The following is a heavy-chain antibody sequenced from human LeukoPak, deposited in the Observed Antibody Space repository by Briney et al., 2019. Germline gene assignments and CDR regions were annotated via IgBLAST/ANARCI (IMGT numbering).Heavy chain of an antibody. Sequence: SVKVSCKASGGTFTSYTISWVRQAPGQGLEWMGRIIPILGIANYAQKFQGRVTITADKSTSTAYMELSSLRSEDTAVYYCAVDIVATIDWFDPWGQGTLVTVSS. CDR1: GGTFTSYT. D-gene: IGHD5-12*01. CDR3: AVDIVATIDWFDP. CDR2: IIPILGIA. J-gene: IGHJ5*02. V-gene: IGHV1-69*02.